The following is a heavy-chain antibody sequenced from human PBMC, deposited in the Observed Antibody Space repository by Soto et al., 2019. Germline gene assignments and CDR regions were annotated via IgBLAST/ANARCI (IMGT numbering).Heavy chain of an antibody. Sequence: SVKVSCKASGGTFSSYAISWVRQAPGQGLEWMGGIIPIFGTANYAQKFQGRVTITADESTSTAYMELSSLRSEDTAVYYCASSLSGYSYGTKYYYYGMDVWGQGTTVTVSS. J-gene: IGHJ6*02. CDR1: GGTFSSYA. D-gene: IGHD5-18*01. V-gene: IGHV1-69*13. CDR3: ASSLSGYSYGTKYYYYGMDV. CDR2: IIPIFGTA.